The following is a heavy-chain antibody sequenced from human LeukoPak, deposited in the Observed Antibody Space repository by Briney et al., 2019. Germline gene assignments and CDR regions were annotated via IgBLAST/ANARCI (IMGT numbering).Heavy chain of an antibody. Sequence: PSETLSLTCAVYGGSFSGYYWSWIRQPPGKGLEWIGEINHSRSTNYNPSLKSRVTISVDTSKNQFSLKLSSVTAADTAVYYCARRRGYCSSTSCYLPQYFDYWGQGTLVTVSS. J-gene: IGHJ4*02. D-gene: IGHD2-2*01. CDR3: ARRRGYCSSTSCYLPQYFDY. CDR2: INHSRST. CDR1: GGSFSGYY. V-gene: IGHV4-34*01.